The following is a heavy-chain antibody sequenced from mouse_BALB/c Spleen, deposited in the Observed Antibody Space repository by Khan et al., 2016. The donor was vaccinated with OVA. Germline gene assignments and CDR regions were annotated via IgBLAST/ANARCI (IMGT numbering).Heavy chain of an antibody. CDR1: GYAFSSYW. J-gene: IGHJ3*01. D-gene: IGHD2-13*01. CDR2: IYPGDGDT. Sequence: VQHQQSGAELVRPGSSVKISCKASGYAFSSYWMNWVKQRPGQGLEWIGQIYPGDGDTKYNGKFKGKVTLTADKSSSTAYMQLGSLTSEDSAGYCCARSGDYYFAYWGQGTLVTVSA. CDR3: ARSGDYYFAY. V-gene: IGHV1-80*01.